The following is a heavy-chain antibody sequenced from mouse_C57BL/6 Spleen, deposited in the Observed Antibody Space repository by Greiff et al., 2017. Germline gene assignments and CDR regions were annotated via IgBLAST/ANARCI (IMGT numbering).Heavy chain of an antibody. CDR3: ARDDYSNPWFDY. Sequence: EVQLMESGGGLVKPGGSLKLSCAASGFTFSSYAMSWVRQTPEKRLEWVATISDGGSYTYYPDNLKGRFTISIDNAKNTLYLQMSHLKSEDTAMYYCARDDYSNPWFDYWGQGTLVTVSA. CDR2: ISDGGSYT. CDR1: GFTFSSYA. J-gene: IGHJ3*01. V-gene: IGHV5-4*01. D-gene: IGHD2-5*01.